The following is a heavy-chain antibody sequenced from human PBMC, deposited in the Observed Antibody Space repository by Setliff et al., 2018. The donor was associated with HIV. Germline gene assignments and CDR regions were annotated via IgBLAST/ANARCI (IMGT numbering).Heavy chain of an antibody. J-gene: IGHJ4*02. CDR2: IDPEDGET. V-gene: IGHV1-69-2*01. D-gene: IGHD6-19*01. CDR1: GYNFGSYF. Sequence: ASVKVSCKASGYNFGSYFMHWVRQAPGKGLEWMGRIDPEDGETIYGAKFQGRVTMTADTSAATAYMVLSSLRSEDTVLYYCGTVRIAVPDDFDFWGQGTLVTVSS. CDR3: GTVRIAVPDDFDF.